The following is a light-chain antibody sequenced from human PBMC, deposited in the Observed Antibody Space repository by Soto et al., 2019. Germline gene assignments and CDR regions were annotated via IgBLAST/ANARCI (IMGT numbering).Light chain of an antibody. Sequence: EVLMTQSPATLSVSPGERATVSCRASQSISRNLAWYQQKPGQAPRLLIYDTSTRATGSPARFSGSGSATDFTLTISSLQSEDSAFYYCQQYSDWPLTFGGGTKVEIK. V-gene: IGKV3D-15*01. CDR3: QQYSDWPLT. CDR2: DTS. CDR1: QSISRN. J-gene: IGKJ4*01.